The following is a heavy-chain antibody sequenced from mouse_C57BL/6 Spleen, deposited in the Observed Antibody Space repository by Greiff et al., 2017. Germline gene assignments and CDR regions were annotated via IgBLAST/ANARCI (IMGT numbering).Heavy chain of an antibody. D-gene: IGHD2-4*01. Sequence: QVQLQQPGAELVKPGASVKMSCKASGYTFTSYWITWVKQRPGQGLEWIGDIYPGSGSTNYNEKFKSKATLTVDTSSSTAYMQLSSLTSEDSAVYYCARYSYDYPLYAMDYWGQGTSVTVSS. V-gene: IGHV1-55*01. CDR1: GYTFTSYW. CDR3: ARYSYDYPLYAMDY. CDR2: IYPGSGST. J-gene: IGHJ4*01.